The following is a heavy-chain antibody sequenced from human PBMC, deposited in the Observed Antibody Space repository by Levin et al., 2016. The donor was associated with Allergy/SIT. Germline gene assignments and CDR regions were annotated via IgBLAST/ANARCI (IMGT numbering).Heavy chain of an antibody. Sequence: RQAPGKGLEWIGSIYYSGSTYYNPSLKSRVTISVDTSKNQFSLKLSSVTAADTAVYYCARRSHWNEPPAFDIWGQGTMVTVSS. V-gene: IGHV4-39*01. CDR2: IYYSGST. J-gene: IGHJ3*02. D-gene: IGHD1-1*01. CDR3: ARRSHWNEPPAFDI.